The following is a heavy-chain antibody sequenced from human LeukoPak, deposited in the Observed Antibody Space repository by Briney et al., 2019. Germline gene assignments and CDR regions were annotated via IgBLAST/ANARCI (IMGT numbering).Heavy chain of an antibody. Sequence: AASVKVSCKASGYTFIDYYMHWVRQAPGQGLEWMGWINPNSGGTNYAQKSQGRVTMTRDTSISTAYMELSRLISDDTAVYYCARGFSHFDYWGQGPLVTVSS. V-gene: IGHV1-2*02. J-gene: IGHJ4*01. CDR2: INPNSGGT. CDR3: ARGFSHFDY. CDR1: GYTFIDYY.